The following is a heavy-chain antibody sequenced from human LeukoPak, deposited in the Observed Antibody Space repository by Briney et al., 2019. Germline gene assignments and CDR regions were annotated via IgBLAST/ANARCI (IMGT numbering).Heavy chain of an antibody. V-gene: IGHV3-33*01. CDR1: GFTFSNYG. Sequence: GGSLRLSCAASGFTFSNYGMHWVRQAPGKGLEWVAVIWSDGSQKYYADSVKGRFTISRDKSKNTLYLQMNSLRAEDTAVYYCARDPTGGSGSNYRGYFDYWGQGTLVTVSS. CDR3: ARDPTGGSGSNYRGYFDY. D-gene: IGHD3-10*01. J-gene: IGHJ4*02. CDR2: IWSDGSQK.